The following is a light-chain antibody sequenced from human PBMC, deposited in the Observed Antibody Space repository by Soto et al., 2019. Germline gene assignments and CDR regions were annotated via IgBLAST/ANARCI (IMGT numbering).Light chain of an antibody. Sequence: EVVLTQSPATLSVSPGERATLSCRASQIVSSSYLAWYQQKPGQAPRLLIYGASSRATGIPDRFSGSGSGTDFTLTISRLEPEDFAVYYCQQYGSSQGLTFGGGTKVDIK. CDR2: GAS. CDR3: QQYGSSQGLT. J-gene: IGKJ4*01. V-gene: IGKV3-20*01. CDR1: QIVSSSY.